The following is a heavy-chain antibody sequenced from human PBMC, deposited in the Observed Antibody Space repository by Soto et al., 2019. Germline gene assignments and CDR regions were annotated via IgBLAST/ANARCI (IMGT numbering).Heavy chain of an antibody. CDR3: AKGRFGVVRWVDY. J-gene: IGHJ4*02. CDR1: GFTLSSYA. CDR2: ISGSGGST. Sequence: GGSLRLSCAASGFTLSSYAMSWVRQAPGKGLEWVSAISGSGGSTYYADSVKGRFTISRDNSKNTLSLQMNSLRAEDTAVYYCAKGRFGVVRWVDYWGQGTLVTVSS. V-gene: IGHV3-23*01. D-gene: IGHD3-3*01.